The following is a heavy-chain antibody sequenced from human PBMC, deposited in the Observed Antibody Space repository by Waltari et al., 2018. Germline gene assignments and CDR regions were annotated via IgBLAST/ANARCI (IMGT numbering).Heavy chain of an antibody. CDR2: IYYSGST. J-gene: IGHJ4*02. V-gene: IGHV4-59*01. D-gene: IGHD6-6*01. Sequence: QVQLQESGPGLVKPSETLSLTCTVSGGSISSYYWSWIRQPPGKGLEWIGYIYYSGSTNYNPSLKSRVTISVDTSKNQFSLKLSSVTAADTAVYYCAGGRSAARYWGQGTLVTVSS. CDR1: GGSISSYY. CDR3: AGGRSAARY.